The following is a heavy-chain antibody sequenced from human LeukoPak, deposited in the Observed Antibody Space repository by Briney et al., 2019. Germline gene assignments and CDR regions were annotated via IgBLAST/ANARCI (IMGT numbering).Heavy chain of an antibody. CDR3: ARQPHAFDNWFDS. CDR2: IYGSGYT. D-gene: IGHD3-10*01. J-gene: IGHJ5*01. CDR1: GGSISGWY. V-gene: IGHV4-59*08. Sequence: SETLSLTCTVSGGSISGWYWSWIRQPPGKGLEWIGYIYGSGYTNYNPSLKSRVTMSIDTSKNQFSLKLTSVTAADTAFYYCARQPHAFDNWFDSWGQGTLVTVSS.